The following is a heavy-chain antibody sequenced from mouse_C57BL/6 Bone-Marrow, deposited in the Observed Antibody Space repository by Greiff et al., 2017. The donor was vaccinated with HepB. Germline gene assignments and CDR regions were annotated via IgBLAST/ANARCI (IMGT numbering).Heavy chain of an antibody. J-gene: IGHJ2*01. D-gene: IGHD2-1*01. CDR1: GFNIKDDY. CDR2: IDPENGDT. Sequence: EVQLQQSGAELVRPGASVKLSCTASGFNIKDDYMHWVKQRPEQGLEWIGWIDPENGDTEYASKFQGKATITADTSSNTAYLQLSSLTSEDTAVDYCTTDYGNGYFDYWGQGTTLTVSS. CDR3: TTDYGNGYFDY. V-gene: IGHV14-4*01.